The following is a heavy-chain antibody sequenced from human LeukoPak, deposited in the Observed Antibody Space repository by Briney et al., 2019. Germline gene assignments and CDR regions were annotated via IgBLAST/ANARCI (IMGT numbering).Heavy chain of an antibody. J-gene: IGHJ3*02. CDR1: EFTFSSYA. CDR3: ARAKFDSSYYYYRGFDI. CDR2: ISRNSRYI. Sequence: PGGSLRLSCAASEFTFSSYAMTWVRQAPGKGLEWVSSISRNSRYIYYADSMRGRFTISRDNAKNSLYLQMNSLRAEDTAVYYCARAKFDSSYYYYRGFDIWGQGTMVTVSS. D-gene: IGHD3-22*01. V-gene: IGHV3-21*06.